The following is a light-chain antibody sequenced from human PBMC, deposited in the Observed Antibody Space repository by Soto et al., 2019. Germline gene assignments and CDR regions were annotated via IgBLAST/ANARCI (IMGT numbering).Light chain of an antibody. CDR3: QTWGAGFSVV. CDR2: VNTDGSH. J-gene: IGLJ2*01. V-gene: IGLV4-69*01. Sequence: QPVLTQSPSASASLGASVKLTCTLSSGHSSYAIAWHQQQPEKGPRYLMKVNTDGSHNKGDGIADRFSGSSSGAERYLTISSLQSEDEADYYCQTWGAGFSVVFGGGTKLTVL. CDR1: SGHSSYA.